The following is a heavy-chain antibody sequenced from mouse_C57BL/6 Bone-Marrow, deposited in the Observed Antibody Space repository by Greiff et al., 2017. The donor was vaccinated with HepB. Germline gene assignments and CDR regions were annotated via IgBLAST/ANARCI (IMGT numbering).Heavy chain of an antibody. CDR2: IYPGSGST. D-gene: IGHD1-1*01. CDR1: GYTFTSYW. V-gene: IGHV1-55*01. J-gene: IGHJ4*01. CDR3: ASAPYDDSSYCYYAMDY. Sequence: QVQLQQPGAELVKPGASVKMSCKASGYTFTSYWITWVKQRPGQGLEWIGDIYPGSGSTNYNEKFKSKATLTVDTSSSTAYMQLSSLTSEDSAVYYCASAPYDDSSYCYYAMDYWGQGTSVTVTS.